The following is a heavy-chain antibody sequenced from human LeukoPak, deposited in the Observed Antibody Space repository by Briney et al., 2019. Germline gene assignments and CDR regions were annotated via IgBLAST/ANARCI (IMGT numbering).Heavy chain of an antibody. CDR3: AAIPSIFGVVTTFDY. CDR1: GFTFSTYA. Sequence: PGGSLRLSCAASGFTFSTYAMSWVRQAPGKGLEWVSAISGSGGSTYYADSVKGRFTISRDNSKNTLYLQMNSLRAEDTAVYYCAAIPSIFGVVTTFDYWGQGTLVTVSS. D-gene: IGHD3-3*01. V-gene: IGHV3-23*01. CDR2: ISGSGGST. J-gene: IGHJ4*02.